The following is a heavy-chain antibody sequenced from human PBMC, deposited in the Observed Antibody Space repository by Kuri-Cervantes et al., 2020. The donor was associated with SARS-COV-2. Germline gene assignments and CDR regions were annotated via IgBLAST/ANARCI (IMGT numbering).Heavy chain of an antibody. CDR2: IIPIFGTA. CDR3: ARDRGQLGIGVYYYYYMDV. Sequence: SVKVSCKASGGTFSSYAISWVRQAPGQGLEWMGGIIPIFGTANYAQKFQGRVTITTDVSTSTAYMELSSLRSEDTAVYYCARDRGQLGIGVYYYYYMDVWGKGTTVTVSS. J-gene: IGHJ6*03. V-gene: IGHV1-69*05. D-gene: IGHD7-27*01. CDR1: GGTFSSYA.